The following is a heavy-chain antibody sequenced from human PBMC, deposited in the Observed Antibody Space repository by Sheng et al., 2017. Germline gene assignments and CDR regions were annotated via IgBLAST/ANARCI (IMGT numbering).Heavy chain of an antibody. CDR3: ARGMLAYCGGDCYDLDY. CDR2: IWYDGSNK. Sequence: QVQLVESGGGVVQPGRSLRLSCAASGFTFSSYGMHWVRQAPGKGLEWVAVIWYDGSNKYYADSVKGRFTISRDNSKNTLYLQMNSLRAEDTAVYYCARGMLAYCGGDCYDLDYWGQGTLVTVSS. J-gene: IGHJ4*02. CDR1: GFTFSSYG. D-gene: IGHD2-21*01. V-gene: IGHV3-33*01.